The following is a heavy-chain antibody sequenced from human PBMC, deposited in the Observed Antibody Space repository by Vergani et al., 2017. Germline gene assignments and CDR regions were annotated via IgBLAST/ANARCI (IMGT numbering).Heavy chain of an antibody. CDR3: ARVGHSNAFDI. Sequence: QVQLVQSGAEVKKPGSSVKVSCKASGGTFSSYAISWVRQAPGQGLEWMGRIIPILGIANYAQKFQGRVTITADKSTSTAYMELSSPRSEDTAVYYCARVGHSNAFDIWGQGTMVTVSS. D-gene: IGHD3-16*01. CDR1: GGTFSSYA. V-gene: IGHV1-69*04. CDR2: IIPILGIA. J-gene: IGHJ3*02.